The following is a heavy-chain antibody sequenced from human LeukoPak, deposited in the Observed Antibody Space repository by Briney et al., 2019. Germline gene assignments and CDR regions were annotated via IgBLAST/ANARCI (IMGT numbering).Heavy chain of an antibody. CDR2: IYYSGST. CDR1: GGSISSSSYY. CDR3: ARADGYSYGSDY. J-gene: IGHJ4*02. Sequence: SETLSLTCTVSGGSISSSSYYWGWIRQPPGKGLEWIGSIYYSGSTYYNPSLKSRVTISVDTSKNQFSLKLSSVTAADTAVYYCARADGYSYGSDYWGQGTLVTVSS. D-gene: IGHD5-18*01. V-gene: IGHV4-39*07.